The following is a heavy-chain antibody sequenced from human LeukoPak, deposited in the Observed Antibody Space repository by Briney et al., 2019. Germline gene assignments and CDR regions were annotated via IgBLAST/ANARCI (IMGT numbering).Heavy chain of an antibody. D-gene: IGHD5-24*01. CDR3: ARGRHIEMTTMSGGSDY. Sequence: ASVKVSCKAFGYTFTDYYMHWVRQAPGQGLEWMGWLNPNSGDTNYAQKFQGRVSMTRDTSVSTAYMDLSDLRSDDTAVYYCARGRHIEMTTMSGGSDYWGQGTLVTVSS. J-gene: IGHJ4*02. CDR1: GYTFTDYY. V-gene: IGHV1-2*02. CDR2: LNPNSGDT.